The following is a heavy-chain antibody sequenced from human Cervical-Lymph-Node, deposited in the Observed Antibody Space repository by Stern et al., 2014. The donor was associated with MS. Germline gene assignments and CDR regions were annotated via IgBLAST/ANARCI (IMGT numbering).Heavy chain of an antibody. CDR1: GYTFTKYA. J-gene: IGHJ3*01. Sequence: VQLVESGSELKKPGASVKVSCKASGYTFTKYAMNWVRQAPGQGLEWMGWTNTNTRHSTYTQAFTGRFVFSFNTSVSTAYLQIFSLKTEDTAVYYCARGLGMRLGYDDAFDAWGQGTLVIVSS. V-gene: IGHV7-4-1*01. CDR2: TNTNTRHS. CDR3: ARGLGMRLGYDDAFDA. D-gene: IGHD7-27*01.